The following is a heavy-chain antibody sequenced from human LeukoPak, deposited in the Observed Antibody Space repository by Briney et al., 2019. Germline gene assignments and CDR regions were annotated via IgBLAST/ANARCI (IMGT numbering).Heavy chain of an antibody. V-gene: IGHV3-7*01. D-gene: IGHD1-14*01. J-gene: IGHJ4*02. CDR2: IKQDESEK. Sequence: PGGSLRLSCSASGFTFNNYWMTWVRQAPGKGPEWAANIKQDESEKNYVDSVKGRVTISRDNAKNSLYLQMWSLRVEDTAVYFCARVGETGDFDYWGQGALVTVSS. CDR3: ARVGETGDFDY. CDR1: GFTFNNYW.